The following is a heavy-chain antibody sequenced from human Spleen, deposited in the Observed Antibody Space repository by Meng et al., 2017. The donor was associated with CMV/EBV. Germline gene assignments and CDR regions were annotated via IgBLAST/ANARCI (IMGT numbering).Heavy chain of an antibody. CDR2: IYHSGST. CDR3: ARVGYSSSSGFDY. CDR1: GGSISSSNW. D-gene: IGHD6-6*01. Sequence: AASGGSISSSNWWSWVRQPPGKGLEWIGEIYHSGSTNYNPSLKSRVTISVDKSKNQFSLKLSSVTAADTAVYYCARVGYSSSSGFDYWGQGTLVTVSS. J-gene: IGHJ4*02. V-gene: IGHV4-4*02.